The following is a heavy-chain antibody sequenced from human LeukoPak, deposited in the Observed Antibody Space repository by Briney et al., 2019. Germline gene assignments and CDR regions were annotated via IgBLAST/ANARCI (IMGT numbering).Heavy chain of an antibody. CDR2: ISGSGGST. D-gene: IGHD3-22*01. V-gene: IGHV3-23*01. CDR3: AKRSFITMIVVVITSAYWFDP. CDR1: GFTFSSYA. Sequence: PGGSLRLSCAASGFTFSSYAISWVRQAPGKGLEWVSAISGSGGSTYYAGSVKGRFTISRDNSKNTLYLQMNSLRAEDTAVYYCAKRSFITMIVVVITSAYWFDPWGQGTLVTVSS. J-gene: IGHJ5*02.